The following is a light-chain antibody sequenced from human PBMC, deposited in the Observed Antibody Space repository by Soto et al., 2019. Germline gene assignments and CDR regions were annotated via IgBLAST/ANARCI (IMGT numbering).Light chain of an antibody. CDR3: QQYGPSLWT. CDR2: STS. Sequence: EIGLTQSPGTLSLSPGERATLSCRASQSVSSIYLAWYQQKPGQAPRLLIYSTSNRATDIPDRFSGSGSGTDFTLTISRLEPEDFAVYYCQQYGPSLWTFGQGTKVEIK. J-gene: IGKJ1*01. CDR1: QSVSSIY. V-gene: IGKV3-20*01.